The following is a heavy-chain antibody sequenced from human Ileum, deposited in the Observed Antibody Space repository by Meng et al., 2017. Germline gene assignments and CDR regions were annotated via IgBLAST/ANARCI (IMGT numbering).Heavy chain of an antibody. CDR2: INPKSGIR. V-gene: IGHV1-2*06. CDR3: SGASSSSYLGY. J-gene: IGHJ4*02. CDR1: GYTFTDYY. D-gene: IGHD6-13*01. Sequence: QVQLVQSGAEVKKPGASVKVSCKTSGYTFTDYYIKWLRQAPGQGLEWMGRINPKSGIRHYAQKFQGRVTMTSDTSTSTAYTEVSGLTSDDTAVYYCSGASSSSYLGYWGQGTLVTVSS.